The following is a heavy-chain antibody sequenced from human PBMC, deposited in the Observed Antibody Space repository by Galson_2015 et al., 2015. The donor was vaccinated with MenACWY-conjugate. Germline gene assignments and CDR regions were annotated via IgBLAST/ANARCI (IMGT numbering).Heavy chain of an antibody. CDR3: AKDLSETPAVDVDY. D-gene: IGHD4-23*01. V-gene: IGHV3-23*01. J-gene: IGHJ4*02. CDR1: GLTFSSYA. CDR2: ISGSVGST. Sequence: SLRLCCAASGLTFSSYAMSCVRQAPGQGLEWVSAISGSVGSTYYADSVKGRFTISRDNSKNTLYLQMNSLRAEGTAVYYCAKDLSETPAVDVDYWGQGTLVTVSS.